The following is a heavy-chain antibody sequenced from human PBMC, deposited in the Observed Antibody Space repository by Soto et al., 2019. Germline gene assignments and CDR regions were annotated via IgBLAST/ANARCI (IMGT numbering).Heavy chain of an antibody. CDR1: GGSISSHY. CDR3: ARGSYNLNYKGPPSLDP. V-gene: IGHV4-59*11. J-gene: IGHJ5*02. Sequence: PSETLSLTCTVSGGSISSHYWSWIRQPPGQGLEWVGYIYYSGSTNYNPSLKSRVTISVDTSKSQFSLRLSSVTAADTAVYFCARGSYNLNYKGPPSLDPWGQGTLVTVSS. D-gene: IGHD1-7*01. CDR2: IYYSGST.